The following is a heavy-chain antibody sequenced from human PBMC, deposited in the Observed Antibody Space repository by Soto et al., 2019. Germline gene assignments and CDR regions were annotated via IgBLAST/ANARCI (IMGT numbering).Heavy chain of an antibody. J-gene: IGHJ4*02. Sequence: GAVRRSCAGCGGTFSSYGMHWVRQAPGRGLEWVAVISYDGSNKYYADSVKGRFTISRDNSKNTLYLQMNSLRGEDTAVYYCAKGRWELTDWGQGTLVTVSS. D-gene: IGHD1-26*01. CDR1: GGTFSSYG. V-gene: IGHV3-30*18. CDR3: AKGRWELTD. CDR2: ISYDGSNK.